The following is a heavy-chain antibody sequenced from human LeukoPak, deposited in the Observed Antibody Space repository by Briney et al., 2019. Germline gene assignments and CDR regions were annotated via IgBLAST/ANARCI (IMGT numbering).Heavy chain of an antibody. Sequence: GGSLRLSCVASGFTFGNYWMSWVRQAPGKGLEFVGNIEDDGDQKNYVDSVKGRFTISRDNARNSLYLQMNSLRVEDTAMYYCARDIIRGQSDFDYWGQGVLVTVSS. CDR1: GFTFGNYW. CDR3: ARDIIRGQSDFDY. D-gene: IGHD5-12*01. V-gene: IGHV3-7*01. J-gene: IGHJ4*02. CDR2: IEDDGDQK.